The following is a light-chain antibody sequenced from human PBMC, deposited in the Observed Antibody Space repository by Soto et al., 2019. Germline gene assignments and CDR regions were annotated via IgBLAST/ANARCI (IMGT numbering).Light chain of an antibody. V-gene: IGLV2-14*01. CDR1: SSDVGGYNY. J-gene: IGLJ1*01. CDR2: EVS. CDR3: SSYGGSFPYV. Sequence: QSALTQPASVSGSPGQSITISCTGTSSDVGGYNYVSWYQQHPGKAPKLMIYEVSNRPSGVSNRFSGSKSGNTASLTISGLQAEDEADYYCSSYGGSFPYVFGTGTKLTVL.